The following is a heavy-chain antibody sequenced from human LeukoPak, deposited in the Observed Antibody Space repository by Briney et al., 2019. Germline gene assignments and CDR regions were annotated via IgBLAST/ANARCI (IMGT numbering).Heavy chain of an antibody. J-gene: IGHJ6*02. CDR3: ARGLQPPVLYGMDV. CDR1: GFMFGNYG. CDR2: IWYDGRKK. D-gene: IGHD4-11*01. V-gene: IGHV3-33*01. Sequence: GGSLRLSCAASGFMFGNYGMHWVRQAPGQGLEWVALIWYDGRKKYYADSVKGRFTVSRDNSENTLYLQMNSLRADDTAVYYCARGLQPPVLYGMDVWGQGTTVTVSS.